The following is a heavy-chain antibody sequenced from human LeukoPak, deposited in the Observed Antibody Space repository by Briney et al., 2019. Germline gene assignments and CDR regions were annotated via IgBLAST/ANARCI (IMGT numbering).Heavy chain of an antibody. CDR2: ISGSGGST. Sequence: GGSLRLSCGASSFTFSSYVMSWVRQVPGKGLEWVSAISGSGGSTYYADSVKGRFTISRDNSKNTLYLQMNSLRAEDTAVYYCAKKLLTVTTWGFDYWGQGTLVTVSS. D-gene: IGHD4-11*01. CDR1: SFTFSSYV. V-gene: IGHV3-23*01. J-gene: IGHJ4*02. CDR3: AKKLLTVTTWGFDY.